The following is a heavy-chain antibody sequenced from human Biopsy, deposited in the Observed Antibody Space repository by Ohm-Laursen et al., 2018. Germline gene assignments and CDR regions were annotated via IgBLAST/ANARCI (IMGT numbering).Heavy chain of an antibody. J-gene: IGHJ6*02. D-gene: IGHD3-10*01. CDR2: MNLNSGNT. CDR3: ARGSVWLGGNYYYYGMDV. V-gene: IGHV1-8*01. CDR1: GYTFTSYD. Sequence: ASVKVSCKASGYTFTSYDINWVRQATGQGLEWMGWMNLNSGNTDYAQKFQGRVTMTRNTSISTAYMELNGLRFEDTAVYYCARGSVWLGGNYYYYGMDVWGQGTTVTVSS.